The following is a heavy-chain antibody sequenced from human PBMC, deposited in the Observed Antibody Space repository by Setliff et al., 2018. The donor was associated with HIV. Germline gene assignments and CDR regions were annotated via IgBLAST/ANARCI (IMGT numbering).Heavy chain of an antibody. J-gene: IGHJ6*03. V-gene: IGHV4-39*01. CDR1: GFSISSSNSY. CDR2: IYSSGTT. CDR3: ARHRDPSGSSWVVYYYYMDL. D-gene: IGHD6-13*01. Sequence: SETLSLTCTVSGFSISSSNSYWGWIRPPPGKRLEWLASIYSSGTTSYNPSLSSRLTISVDTSKNQVSLRLSSVTAADTGVYYCARHRDPSGSSWVVYYYYMDLWGAGTTVTVSS.